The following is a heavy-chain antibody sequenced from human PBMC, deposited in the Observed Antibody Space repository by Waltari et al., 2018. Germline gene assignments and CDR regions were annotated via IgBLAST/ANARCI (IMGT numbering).Heavy chain of an antibody. Sequence: QVQLRESGPGLLKPSETLSLTCSVSGGPLSSYYWNWTRQPAGKGLEWIGRMYFTGIMDYNPSLQSRVTMSVDTSKNQFFLNLTSVTAADTAVYYCATDGLSRSLSHWGQGALVTVSS. J-gene: IGHJ4*02. CDR1: GGPLSSYY. CDR2: MYFTGIM. CDR3: ATDGLSRSLSH. D-gene: IGHD6-19*01. V-gene: IGHV4-4*07.